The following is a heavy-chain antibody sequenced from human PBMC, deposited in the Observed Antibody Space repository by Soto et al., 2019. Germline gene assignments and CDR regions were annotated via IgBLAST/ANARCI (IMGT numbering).Heavy chain of an antibody. J-gene: IGHJ4*02. D-gene: IGHD5-18*01. CDR2: INHSGST. CDR1: GGSFSCYY. Sequence: PSETLSLTCAVYGGSFSCYYWSWVRQPPGKGLEWIGEINHSGSTNYNPSLKSRVTISVDTSKNQFSLKLSSVTAADTAVYYCAXGRGYSYGYRTRAYFDYWGQGTLVTVSS. CDR3: AXGRGYSYGYRTRAYFDY. V-gene: IGHV4-34*01.